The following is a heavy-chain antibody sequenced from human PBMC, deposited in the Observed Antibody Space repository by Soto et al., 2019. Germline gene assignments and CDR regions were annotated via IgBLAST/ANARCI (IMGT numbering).Heavy chain of an antibody. J-gene: IGHJ5*01. CDR1: GYSFTSYW. Sequence: LGEALKISCKGSGYSFTSYWIGWVRQMPGKGLEWMGIIYPGDSDTRYSPSFQGQVTISADKSISTAYLQWSSLKASDTAMYYCAIQDWCSTGCYSSDSRVQGTLDTVSA. D-gene: IGHD6-19*01. CDR3: AIQDWCSTGCYSSDS. CDR2: IYPGDSDT. V-gene: IGHV5-51*01.